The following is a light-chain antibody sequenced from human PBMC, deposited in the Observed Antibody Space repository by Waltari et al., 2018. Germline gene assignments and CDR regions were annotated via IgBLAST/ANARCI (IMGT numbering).Light chain of an antibody. CDR3: QQYNDWPPLT. J-gene: IGKJ4*01. Sequence: EVVMTQSPATLSLSPGERATLSCRASQSVSSFLAWYQQKPGQAPRLLIYGASTRATGIPARFSGSGSGTEFTLTISSLQSEDVAVYYCQQYNDWPPLTFGGGTKVEIK. V-gene: IGKV3-15*01. CDR2: GAS. CDR1: QSVSSF.